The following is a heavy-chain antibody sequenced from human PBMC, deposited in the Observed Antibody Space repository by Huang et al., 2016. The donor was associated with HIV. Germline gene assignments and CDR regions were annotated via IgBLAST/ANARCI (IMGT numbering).Heavy chain of an antibody. CDR1: GGTVSSFS. D-gene: IGHD5-18*01. CDR3: ARGVGNSNRGFDI. CDR2: SIPLYDTT. J-gene: IGHJ4*02. V-gene: IGHV1-69*13. Sequence: QVQLVQSGAEMKKSGSSVKVSCKASGGTVSSFSFTWVRQAPGHGLEWMGGSIPLYDTTDIAQKVRGRVTLTADESTNTAFMELSGLTSQDTAVYYCARGVGNSNRGFDIWGQGTLVTVS.